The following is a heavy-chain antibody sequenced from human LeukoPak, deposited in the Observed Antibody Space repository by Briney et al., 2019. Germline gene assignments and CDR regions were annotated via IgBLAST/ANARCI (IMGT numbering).Heavy chain of an antibody. CDR2: ISGDGSRT. CDR1: GFTLSNYW. Sequence: GGSLRLSCAAPGFTLSNYWMHWVRQVPGKGLVWVARISGDGSRTSYADSVKGRFTISRDNAKNTLYLEMNNLRAEDTAVYYRGRPAGISIYCIDYWGQGTLVTVSS. CDR3: GRPAGISIYCIDY. V-gene: IGHV3-74*01. D-gene: IGHD2-8*01. J-gene: IGHJ4*02.